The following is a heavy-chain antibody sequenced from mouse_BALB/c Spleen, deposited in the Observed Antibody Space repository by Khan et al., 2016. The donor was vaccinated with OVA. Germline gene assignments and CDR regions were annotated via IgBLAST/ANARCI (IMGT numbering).Heavy chain of an antibody. CDR1: GFTFSSYT. Sequence: EVELVESGGGLVKPGGSLKLSCAASGFTFSSYTMSWVRQTPEKRLEWVATISSGGSYTYYPDSVKGRFTISRDNAKHTLYLQMSSLKSEDTAMYDCTRESDYYDRGGAMDYWGQGTSVTVSS. J-gene: IGHJ4*01. CDR3: TRESDYYDRGGAMDY. V-gene: IGHV5-6-4*01. CDR2: ISSGGSYT. D-gene: IGHD2-4*01.